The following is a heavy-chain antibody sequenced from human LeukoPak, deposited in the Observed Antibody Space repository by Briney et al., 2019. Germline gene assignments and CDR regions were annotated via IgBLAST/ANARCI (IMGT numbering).Heavy chain of an antibody. Sequence: SVKVSCNASGGTFSSYAISWVRQAPGQGLEWMGGIIPIFGTANYAQKFQGRVTITTDESTSTAYMELSSLRSEDTAVYYCARALFGGSLPWGAFDIWGQGTMVTVSS. CDR2: IIPIFGTA. D-gene: IGHD1-26*01. CDR3: ARALFGGSLPWGAFDI. J-gene: IGHJ3*02. CDR1: GGTFSSYA. V-gene: IGHV1-69*05.